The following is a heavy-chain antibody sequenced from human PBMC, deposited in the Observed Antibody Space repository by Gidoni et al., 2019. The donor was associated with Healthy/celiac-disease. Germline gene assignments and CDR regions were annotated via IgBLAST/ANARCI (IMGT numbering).Heavy chain of an antibody. Sequence: EVQLLESGGGLVQPGGSLRLSCAASGFPFTSSAMSWVRQAPGKGREWVSAISGSGGSKYYADSVKGRFTISRDNSKNTLYLQMNSLRAEDTAVYYCAKFDCSGGSCYSRDRHFDYWGQGTLVTVSS. CDR3: AKFDCSGGSCYSRDRHFDY. CDR2: ISGSGGSK. V-gene: IGHV3-23*01. D-gene: IGHD2-15*01. CDR1: GFPFTSSA. J-gene: IGHJ4*02.